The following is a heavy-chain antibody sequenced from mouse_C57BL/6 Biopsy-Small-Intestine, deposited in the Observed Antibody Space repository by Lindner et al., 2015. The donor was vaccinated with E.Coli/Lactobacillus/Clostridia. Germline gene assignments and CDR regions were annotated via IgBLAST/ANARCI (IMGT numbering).Heavy chain of an antibody. V-gene: IGHV1-20*01. CDR1: GYTFTDYY. CDR3: ARSYYDGSYSSGYFDY. CDR2: VNPYNGDT. D-gene: IGHD1-1*01. Sequence: VQLQESGPELVKPGASVKMSCKASGYTFTDYYMNWVKQSHGKSLEWIGRVNPYNGDTVYNQKFKGKATLSVDRSSSTAHMELRSLTSEDSAVYYCARSYYDGSYSSGYFDYWGQGTTLTVSS. J-gene: IGHJ2*01.